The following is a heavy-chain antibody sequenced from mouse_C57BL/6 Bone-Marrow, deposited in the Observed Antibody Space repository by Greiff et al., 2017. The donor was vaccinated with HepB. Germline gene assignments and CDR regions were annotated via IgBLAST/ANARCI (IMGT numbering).Heavy chain of an antibody. V-gene: IGHV1-76*01. CDR2: IYPGSGNT. Sequence: QVQLQQSGAELVRPGASVKLSCKASGYTFTDYYINWVKQRPGQGLEWIARIYPGSGNTYYNEKFKGKATLTAEKSSSTAYMQLSSLTSEDSAVYFCARKGQSGLGRGFAYWGQGTLVTVSA. J-gene: IGHJ3*01. D-gene: IGHD4-1*01. CDR3: ARKGQSGLGRGFAY. CDR1: GYTFTDYY.